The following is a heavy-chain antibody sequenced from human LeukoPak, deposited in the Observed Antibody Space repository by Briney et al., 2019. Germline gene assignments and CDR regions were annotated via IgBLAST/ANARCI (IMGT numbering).Heavy chain of an antibody. J-gene: IGHJ6*02. CDR2: INSDGSST. CDR1: GFTFSSYW. V-gene: IGHV3-74*01. Sequence: PGGSLRLSCAASGFTFSSYWMHWVRQAPGKGLVWVSRINSDGSSTSYADSVKGRFTISRDNAKNTLYLQMSSLRAEDTAVYYCAREANGENYYYYYGMDVWGQGTTVTVSS. CDR3: AREANGENYYYYYGMDV. D-gene: IGHD7-27*01.